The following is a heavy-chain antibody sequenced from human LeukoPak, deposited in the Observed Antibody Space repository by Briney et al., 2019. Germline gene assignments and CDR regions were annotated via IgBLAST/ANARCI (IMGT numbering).Heavy chain of an antibody. V-gene: IGHV4-34*01. D-gene: IGHD3-22*01. CDR2: INHSGST. J-gene: IGHJ3*02. CDR3: ARGRYDSSGYTGAFDI. Sequence: PSETLSLTCAVYGGSFSGYYWSWIRQPRGKGLEWIGDINHSGSTNYNPSLKSRVTISVDTSKNQFSLKLSSVTAADTAVYYCARGRYDSSGYTGAFDIWGQGTMVTVSS. CDR1: GGSFSGYY.